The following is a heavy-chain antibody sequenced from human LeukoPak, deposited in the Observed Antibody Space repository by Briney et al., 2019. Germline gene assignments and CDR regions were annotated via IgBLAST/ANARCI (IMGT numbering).Heavy chain of an antibody. CDR1: GGSIRSSDYY. CDR3: ATRGTWVQPVDH. D-gene: IGHD1-26*01. Sequence: SETLSLTCTASGGSIRSSDYYWAWIRQPPGKGLEWIGNIYYSGTTYYSPSLKSRITMSVDTSNNHFSLRLTSVTAADTAVYYCATRGTWVQPVDHWGQGALVIVSS. J-gene: IGHJ5*02. CDR2: IYYSGTT. V-gene: IGHV4-39*02.